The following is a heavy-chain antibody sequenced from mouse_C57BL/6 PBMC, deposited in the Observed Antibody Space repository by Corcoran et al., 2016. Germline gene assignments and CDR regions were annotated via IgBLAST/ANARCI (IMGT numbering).Heavy chain of an antibody. Sequence: QIQLVQSGPELKKPGETVKISCKASGYTFTTYGMSWVKQAPGKGLKWMGWINTYSGVPTYADDFKGRFAFSLETSASTAYLQINNLKNEDTATYFCARYLDPVVGFDYWGQGTTLTVSS. D-gene: IGHD1-1*01. V-gene: IGHV9-3*01. CDR2: INTYSGVP. J-gene: IGHJ2*01. CDR3: ARYLDPVVGFDY. CDR1: GYTFTTYG.